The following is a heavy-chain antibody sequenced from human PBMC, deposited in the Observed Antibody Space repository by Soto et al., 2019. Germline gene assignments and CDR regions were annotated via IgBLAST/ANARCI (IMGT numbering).Heavy chain of an antibody. CDR2: ISWNGGTI. V-gene: IGHV3-9*01. J-gene: IGHJ6*02. D-gene: IGHD2-21*02. CDR1: GFSFDEYG. CDR3: AKSKGGTANGMDV. Sequence: EVQLVESGGGLVQPGRSLRLSCAASGFSFDEYGMHWVRQAPGKGLEWVSGISWNGGTIGYADSVKGRFSISRDNAKKSLYLQMNSLRAEDRALYYCAKSKGGTANGMDVWGQGTTVIVSS.